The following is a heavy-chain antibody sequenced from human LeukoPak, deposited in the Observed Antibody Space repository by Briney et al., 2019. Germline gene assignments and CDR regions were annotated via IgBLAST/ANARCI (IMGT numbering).Heavy chain of an antibody. CDR1: GFTFDDYA. Sequence: LTGGSLRLSCAASGFTFDDYAMHWVRQAPGKGLEWVSGISRNSGSIGYADSVKGRFTISRDNAKNSLYLQMNSLRAEDTALYYCAKGRGGVSDHYYYGMDVWGQGTTVTVSS. V-gene: IGHV3-9*01. J-gene: IGHJ6*02. CDR2: ISRNSGSI. CDR3: AKGRGGVSDHYYYGMDV. D-gene: IGHD3-16*01.